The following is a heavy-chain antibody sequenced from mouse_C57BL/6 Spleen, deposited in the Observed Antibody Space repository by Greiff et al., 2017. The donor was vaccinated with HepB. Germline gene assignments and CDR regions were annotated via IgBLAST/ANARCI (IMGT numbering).Heavy chain of an antibody. CDR1: GYTFTDYY. J-gene: IGHJ1*03. Sequence: EVQLQQSGPELVKPGASVKISCKASGYTFTDYYMNWVKQSHGKSLEWIGDINPNNGGTSYNQKFKGKATLTVDKSSSTAYMELRSLTSEDSAVYYCARGITTVVADLGYFDVWGTGTTVTVSS. V-gene: IGHV1-26*01. D-gene: IGHD1-1*01. CDR2: INPNNGGT. CDR3: ARGITTVVADLGYFDV.